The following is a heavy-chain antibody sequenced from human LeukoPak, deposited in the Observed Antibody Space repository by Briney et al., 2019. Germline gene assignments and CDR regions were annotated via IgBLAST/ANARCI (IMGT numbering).Heavy chain of an antibody. CDR1: GGSFSGYY. J-gene: IGHJ4*02. Sequence: SETLSLTCAVYGGSFSGYYWSWIRQPPGKGLEWIGEINHSGSTNYNPSLKSRVTISVDTSKNQFSLKLSSVTAADTAVYYCARGGGYCSSTRCYTADFDYWGQGTLVTVSS. D-gene: IGHD2-2*02. CDR2: INHSGST. CDR3: ARGGGYCSSTRCYTADFDY. V-gene: IGHV4-34*01.